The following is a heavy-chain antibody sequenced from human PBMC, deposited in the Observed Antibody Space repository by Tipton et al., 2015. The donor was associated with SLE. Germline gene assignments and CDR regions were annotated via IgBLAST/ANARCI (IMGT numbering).Heavy chain of an antibody. V-gene: IGHV4-61*10. J-gene: IGHJ3*02. CDR2: IYYSGST. D-gene: IGHD3-3*01. CDR1: GGSISSGSYY. CDR3: ARAYDFFGAFDI. Sequence: TLSLTCTVSGGSISSGSYYWSWIRQPAGKGLEWIGYIYYSGSTNYNPSLKSRVTISVDTSKNQFSLKLSSVTAADTAVYYCARAYDFFGAFDIWGQGTMVTVSS.